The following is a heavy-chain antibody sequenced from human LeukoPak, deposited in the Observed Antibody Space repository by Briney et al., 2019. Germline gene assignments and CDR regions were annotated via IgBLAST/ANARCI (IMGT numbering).Heavy chain of an antibody. CDR1: GYTFTGYY. Sequence: ASVKVSCKASGYTFTGYYMHWVRQAPGQGLEWMGWINPNSGGTNYAQKFQGRVTMTRDTSISTAYMELSRLRSDDTAVYYCARGEMITFGGVIVISTFDIWGQGTMVTVS. D-gene: IGHD3-16*02. V-gene: IGHV1-2*02. CDR3: ARGEMITFGGVIVISTFDI. J-gene: IGHJ3*02. CDR2: INPNSGGT.